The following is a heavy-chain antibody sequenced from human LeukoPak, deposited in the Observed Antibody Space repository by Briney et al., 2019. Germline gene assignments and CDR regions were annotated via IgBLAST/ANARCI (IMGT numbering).Heavy chain of an antibody. Sequence: PSETLSLTCAVYGGSFSGYYWSWIRQPPGKGLEWIGEINHSGSTNYSPSLKSRVTISVDTSKNQFSLKLSSVTAADTAVYYCAREIGYCSSTSCFNWFDPWGQGTLVTVSS. CDR2: INHSGST. CDR1: GGSFSGYY. V-gene: IGHV4-34*01. J-gene: IGHJ5*02. CDR3: AREIGYCSSTSCFNWFDP. D-gene: IGHD2-2*01.